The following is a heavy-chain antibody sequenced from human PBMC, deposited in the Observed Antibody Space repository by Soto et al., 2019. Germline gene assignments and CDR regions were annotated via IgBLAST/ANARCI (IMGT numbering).Heavy chain of an antibody. V-gene: IGHV3-15*07. D-gene: IGHD3-10*01. CDR2: IKSKTDGGTT. J-gene: IGHJ6*02. CDR3: TTDPMVRGVIAHYGMDV. CDR1: GFTFSNAW. Sequence: GGSLRLSCAASGFTFSNAWMNWVRQAPGKGLEWVGRIKSKTDGGTTDYAAPVKGRFTISRDDSKNTLYLQMNSLKTEDTAVYYCTTDPMVRGVIAHYGMDVWGQGTTVTVSS.